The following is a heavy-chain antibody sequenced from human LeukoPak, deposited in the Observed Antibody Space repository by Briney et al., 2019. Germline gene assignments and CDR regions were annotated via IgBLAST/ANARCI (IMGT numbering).Heavy chain of an antibody. Sequence: GGSLRLSCAASGFTVSSNYMSWVRQAPGKGLEWVSVIYSGGSTFYADSVKGRFTISRDNSKNTLYLQMNSLRAEDTAAYYCAKYGLGATSPFDYWGQGTLVTVSS. J-gene: IGHJ4*02. CDR3: AKYGLGATSPFDY. CDR2: IYSGGST. CDR1: GFTVSSNY. D-gene: IGHD1-26*01. V-gene: IGHV3-53*01.